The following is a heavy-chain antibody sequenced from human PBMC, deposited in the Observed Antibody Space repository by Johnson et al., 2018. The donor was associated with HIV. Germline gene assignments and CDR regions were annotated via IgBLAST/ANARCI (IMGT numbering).Heavy chain of an antibody. V-gene: IGHV3-7*05. D-gene: IGHD3-22*01. CDR1: GFTFSSYW. CDR2: IKEDGSEE. Sequence: VQLVESGGGLVQPGESLRLSCAASGFTFSSYWMSWVRQAPGKGLEWVANIKEDGSEEYYVDSVEGRLTVSRDNAKNSLYLQIDSLRAEDTAVYYCARDGIYSSPWDAFDIWGQGTMVTVSS. J-gene: IGHJ3*02. CDR3: ARDGIYSSPWDAFDI.